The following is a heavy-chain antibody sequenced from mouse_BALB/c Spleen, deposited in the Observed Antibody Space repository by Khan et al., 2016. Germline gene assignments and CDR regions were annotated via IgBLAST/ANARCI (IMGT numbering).Heavy chain of an antibody. D-gene: IGHD2-4*01. CDR1: GYTFTTYW. J-gene: IGHJ2*01. CDR3: ARGNSYYDSDY. CDR2: IYPGDGDT. V-gene: IGHV1-87*01. Sequence: QVQLKQSGAELARPGASVKLSCKASGYTFTTYWMQWVKQRPGQGLEWIGAIYPGDGDTRYTQKFKGKATLTADKSSSTAYMQLSSLASDDSAVYYCARGNSYYDSDYWGQGTTLTVSS.